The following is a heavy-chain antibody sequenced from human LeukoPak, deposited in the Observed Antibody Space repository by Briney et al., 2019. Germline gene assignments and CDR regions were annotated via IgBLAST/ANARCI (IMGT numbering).Heavy chain of an antibody. V-gene: IGHV4-61*02. CDR2: IYTSGST. CDR3: ARDLDGSGYYYVY. Sequence: PSQTLSLTCTVSGGSISSGSYYWGWLRQPAGKGLEWIGRIYTSGSTNYNPSLKTRVTISVHTSKNQFSLTLSSVTAADTAVYHCARDLDGSGYYYVYWGQGTLVTVSS. D-gene: IGHD3-22*01. J-gene: IGHJ4*02. CDR1: GGSISSGSYY.